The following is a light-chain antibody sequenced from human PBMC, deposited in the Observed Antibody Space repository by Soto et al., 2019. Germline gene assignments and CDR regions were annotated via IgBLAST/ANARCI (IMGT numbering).Light chain of an antibody. J-gene: IGKJ3*01. Sequence: EIVMTLSPATLSVSPGERATLSCRASQSVSSNLAWYQQKPGQAPRLLIYGASTRATGIPARFSGSGSGTEFTLTISSLQSEDFAVYYCQQYNNWPPVTFGPGTKVDIK. CDR2: GAS. V-gene: IGKV3-15*01. CDR1: QSVSSN. CDR3: QQYNNWPPVT.